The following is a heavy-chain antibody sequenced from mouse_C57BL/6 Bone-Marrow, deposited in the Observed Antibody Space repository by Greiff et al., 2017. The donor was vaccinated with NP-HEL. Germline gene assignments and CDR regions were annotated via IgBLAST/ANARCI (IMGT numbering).Heavy chain of an antibody. CDR1: GYTFTSYG. CDR2: IYIGNGYT. V-gene: IGHV1-58*01. CDR3: ATTGTRGAYWYFDV. Sequence: EVKLVESGAELVRPGSSVKMSCKTSGYTFTSYGINWVKQRPGQGLEWIGYIYIGNGYTEYNEKFKGKATLTSDTSSSTAYMQLSSLTSEDSAIYFCATTGTRGAYWYFDVWGTGTTVTVTS. D-gene: IGHD4-1*01. J-gene: IGHJ1*03.